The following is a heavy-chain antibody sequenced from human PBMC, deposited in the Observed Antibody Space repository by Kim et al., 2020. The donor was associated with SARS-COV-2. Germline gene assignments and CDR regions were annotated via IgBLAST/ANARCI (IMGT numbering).Heavy chain of an antibody. Sequence: KSAGRSTSYADCVMGRFTISRDNAKNTLYLQMNSLRAGDTAVYYCARQPYWGQGTLVTVAS. V-gene: IGHV3-74*01. CDR2: KSAGRST. CDR3: ARQPY. J-gene: IGHJ4*02.